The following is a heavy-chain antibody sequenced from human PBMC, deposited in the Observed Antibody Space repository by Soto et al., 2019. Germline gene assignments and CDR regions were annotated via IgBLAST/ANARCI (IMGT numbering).Heavy chain of an antibody. CDR2: IWYDGSNK. J-gene: IGHJ4*02. Sequence: SGGYVRLCCGAFGFTLSRYGMHWVRQAPGKGLEWVAVIWYDGSNKYYADSVKGRFTISRDNSKNTLYLQMNSLRAEDTAVYYCARDLWGDSSRHGIEDYWGQGT. CDR3: ARDLWGDSSRHGIEDY. CDR1: GFTLSRYG. D-gene: IGHD6-13*01. V-gene: IGHV3-33*01.